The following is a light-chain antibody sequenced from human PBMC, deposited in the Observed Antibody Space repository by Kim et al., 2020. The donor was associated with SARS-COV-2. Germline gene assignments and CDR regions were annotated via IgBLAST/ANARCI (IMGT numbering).Light chain of an antibody. Sequence: QSVLTQPPSVSGAPGQRVTISCTGSSSNIGAGYDVHWYQQLPGTAPKLLIYGNSNRPSGVPDRFSGSKSGTSASLAITGLQAEDEGDYYCQSYDSRLSGSYGSYVFGTGTKVTVL. V-gene: IGLV1-40*01. CDR2: GNS. J-gene: IGLJ1*01. CDR3: QSYDSRLSGSYGSYV. CDR1: SSNIGAGYD.